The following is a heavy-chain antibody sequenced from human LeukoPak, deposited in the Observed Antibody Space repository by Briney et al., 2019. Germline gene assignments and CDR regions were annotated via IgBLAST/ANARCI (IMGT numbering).Heavy chain of an antibody. J-gene: IGHJ4*02. Sequence: GGSLRLSCAASGFTFSSYGMHWVRQAPGKGLEWVAVISYDGNNKYYADSVKGRFSIPRDNAKNSLSLQMNSLRHEDTAVYYCARDVRFYFDNWGQGTLVTVSS. CDR2: ISYDGNNK. CDR3: ARDVRFYFDN. CDR1: GFTFSSYG. V-gene: IGHV3-30*03.